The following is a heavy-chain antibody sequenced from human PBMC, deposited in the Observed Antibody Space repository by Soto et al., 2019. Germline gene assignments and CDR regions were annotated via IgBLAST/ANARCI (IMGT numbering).Heavy chain of an antibody. J-gene: IGHJ6*02. CDR3: ARQSKRDLPPSYYGMDV. CDR2: TTPIFATQ. D-gene: IGHD2-2*01. V-gene: IGHV1-69*06. CDR1: GGTFSTYS. Sequence: SVKVSCKASGGTFSTYSCSWLRQAPGQGLEWMGGTTPIFATQNYAQRVHCRVTITADKATSTVYMELGSVSSEDTAVYYYARQSKRDLPPSYYGMDVCGQGPTVTVSS.